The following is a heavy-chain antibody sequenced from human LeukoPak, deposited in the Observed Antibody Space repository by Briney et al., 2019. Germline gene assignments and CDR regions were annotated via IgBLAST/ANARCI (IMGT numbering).Heavy chain of an antibody. J-gene: IGHJ2*01. CDR2: INHSGST. Sequence: SETLSLTCTVSGGSISSSSYYWGWIREPPGKGLEWIGEINHSGSTNYNPSLKSRVTISVDTSKNQFSLKLSSVTAADTAVYYCARRSSGSYWRFWYFDLWGRGTLVTVSS. CDR1: GGSISSSSYY. V-gene: IGHV4-39*07. D-gene: IGHD1-26*01. CDR3: ARRSSGSYWRFWYFDL.